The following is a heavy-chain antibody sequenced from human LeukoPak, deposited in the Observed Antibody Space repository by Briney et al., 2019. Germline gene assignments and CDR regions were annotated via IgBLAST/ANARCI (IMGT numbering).Heavy chain of an antibody. CDR1: GGSFSSYY. CDR2: IYTSGST. V-gene: IGHV4-59*10. D-gene: IGHD3-3*01. J-gene: IGHJ6*03. Sequence: SETLSLTCAVYGGSFSSYYWSWIRQPAGKGLEWIGRIYTSGSTNYNPSLKSRVTMSVDTSKNQFSLKLSSVTAADTAVYYCARLGKGCDFWSGNKGDYYYYMDVWGKGTTVTVSS. CDR3: ARLGKGCDFWSGNKGDYYYYMDV.